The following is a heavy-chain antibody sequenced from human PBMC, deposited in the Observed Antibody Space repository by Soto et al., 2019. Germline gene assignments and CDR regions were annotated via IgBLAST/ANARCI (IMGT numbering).Heavy chain of an antibody. CDR3: ASPKIAFYNWFDP. CDR2: IYYSGST. Sequence: QLQLQESGPGLVKPSETLSLTCTVSGGSISSSSYYWGWIRQPPGKGLEWIGSIYYSGSTYYNPSLKGRVTISVDTSKNQFPLTLSSVTAAGTAVYSGASPKIAFYNWFDPWGPGTLVTVSS. V-gene: IGHV4-39*01. J-gene: IGHJ5*02. CDR1: GGSISSSSYY.